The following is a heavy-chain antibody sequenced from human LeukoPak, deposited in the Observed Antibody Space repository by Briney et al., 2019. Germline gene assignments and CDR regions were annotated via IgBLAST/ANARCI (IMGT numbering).Heavy chain of an antibody. CDR3: ARVGPMEGSGSYYYYYMDV. D-gene: IGHD1-26*01. CDR1: GYTFTSYG. V-gene: IGHV1-18*01. CDR2: ISAYNGNT. Sequence: GASVKVSCKASGYTFTSYGISWVRQAPGQGLEWMGWISAYNGNTNYAQKLQGRVTMTTDTSTSTAYMELRSLRSDDTAVYYCARVGPMEGSGSYYYYYMDVWGKGTTVTISS. J-gene: IGHJ6*03.